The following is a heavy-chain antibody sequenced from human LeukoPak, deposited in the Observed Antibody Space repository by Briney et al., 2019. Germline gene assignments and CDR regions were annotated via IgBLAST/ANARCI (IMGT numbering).Heavy chain of an antibody. D-gene: IGHD7-27*01. CDR1: GFTFDTFA. J-gene: IGHJ4*02. V-gene: IGHV3-23*01. Sequence: GGSLRLSCVASGFTFDTFAMSWVRQAPGKGLEWVSGIGNTETYYSDSVKGRFTISRDNSKSTIYLHMSNLRAGDTALYYCARDGQAFNSNWDYFEYWGQGTPVTVSS. CDR2: IGNTET. CDR3: ARDGQAFNSNWDYFEY.